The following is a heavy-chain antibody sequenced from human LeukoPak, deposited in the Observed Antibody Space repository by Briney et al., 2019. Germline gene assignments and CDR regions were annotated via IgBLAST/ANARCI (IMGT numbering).Heavy chain of an antibody. D-gene: IGHD3-22*01. CDR1: GFTFSNYN. Sequence: GGSLRLSCAASGFTFSNYNMNWVRQAPGKGLEWVSSIRSSTTYVYYADSVKGRFTISRDNAKNSLYLQMNSLRAEDTAMYYCARRAGDYSHPYDYWGQGTLVTVSS. J-gene: IGHJ4*02. CDR3: ARRAGDYSHPYDY. V-gene: IGHV3-21*04. CDR2: IRSSTTYV.